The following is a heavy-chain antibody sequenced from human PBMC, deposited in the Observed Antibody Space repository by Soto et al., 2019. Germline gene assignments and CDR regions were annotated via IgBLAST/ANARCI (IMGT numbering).Heavy chain of an antibody. CDR2: ISNNGRTM. Sequence: QLVESGGGSVRPGGSLRLSCVASGFTFSDYYMSWIRQTPGKGLEWNSYISNNGRTMYYRDSVQGRFTISRDNTKKVLYLQMNGLRAEDTAVYYCARHPPPSCTGAFCSPYWGQGILVTVSS. J-gene: IGHJ4*02. V-gene: IGHV3-11*01. CDR3: ARHPPPSCTGAFCSPY. D-gene: IGHD2-8*02. CDR1: GFTFSDYY.